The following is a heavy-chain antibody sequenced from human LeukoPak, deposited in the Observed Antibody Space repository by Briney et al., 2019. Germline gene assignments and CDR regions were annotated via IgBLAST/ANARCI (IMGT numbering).Heavy chain of an antibody. CDR3: ARRDVYAFDS. Sequence: GGSLRLSCAASGFTFSNYEMNWVRQAPGKGLEWVSYISSSGGIIDYTDSVKGRFTISRDNAKNSLFLQMNSLRAEDTAVYYCARRDVYAFDSWGQGTLVTVSS. D-gene: IGHD2/OR15-2a*01. J-gene: IGHJ4*02. V-gene: IGHV3-48*03. CDR2: ISSSGGII. CDR1: GFTFSNYE.